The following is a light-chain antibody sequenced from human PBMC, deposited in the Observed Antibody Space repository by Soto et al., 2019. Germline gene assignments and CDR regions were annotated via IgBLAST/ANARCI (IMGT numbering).Light chain of an antibody. CDR3: AAWDDSLYGVV. CDR1: SSNIGTKT. CDR2: SNN. J-gene: IGLJ2*01. V-gene: IGLV1-44*01. Sequence: QPVLTQPPSASGTPGQRVTISCSGSSSNIGTKTVSWYQQLPGTAPKLLIYSNNQRPSGVPDRFSGSKSGTSASLAITGLQSEDEGDFYCAAWDDSLYGVVFGGGTKVTVL.